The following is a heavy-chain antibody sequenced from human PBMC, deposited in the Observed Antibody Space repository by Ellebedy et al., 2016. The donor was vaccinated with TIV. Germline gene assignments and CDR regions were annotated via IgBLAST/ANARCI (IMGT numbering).Heavy chain of an antibody. V-gene: IGHV3-49*03. J-gene: IGHJ6*03. Sequence: PGGSLRLSCEASGFTFSRNWIRWFRLAPGKGLEWVSFIRSKAFGATTDYAASVEGRFTISRDDSKSIAYLQMNSLKTEDTAVYYCSRLGGAAGERSYYYYMDVWGKGTTVTVSS. D-gene: IGHD3-16*01. CDR3: SRLGGAAGERSYYYYMDV. CDR2: IRSKAFGATT. CDR1: GFTFSRNW.